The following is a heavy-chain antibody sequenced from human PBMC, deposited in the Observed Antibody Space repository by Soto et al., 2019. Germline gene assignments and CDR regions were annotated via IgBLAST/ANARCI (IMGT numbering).Heavy chain of an antibody. CDR2: ITSTSSTK. D-gene: IGHD3-22*01. CDR3: ARRIITVRGPYSNYAIDT. V-gene: IGHV3-48*02. J-gene: IGHJ6*02. Sequence: WGSLRLSCAASGFTFSSHTMNWVRQAPGKGLEWISYITSTSSTKNYADSVKGRFTISRDNANNSLYLQMNSLRDEDTPAYNGARRIITVRGPYSNYAIDTWGQGTTVTVSS. CDR1: GFTFSSHT.